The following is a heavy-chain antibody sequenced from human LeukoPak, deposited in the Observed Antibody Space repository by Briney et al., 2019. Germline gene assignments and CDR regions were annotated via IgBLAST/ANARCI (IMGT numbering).Heavy chain of an antibody. D-gene: IGHD4-17*01. V-gene: IGHV4-4*02. CDR1: GGSSSRSNW. Sequence: SGTLSLTCAVSGGSSSRSNWWSWVRQPPGKGLEWIGEIYHSGSTNYNPSLKSRVTMSVDNSKNQFSLKLSSVTAADTAVYYCARAGEGEDYWGQGTLVTVSS. CDR3: ARAGEGEDY. CDR2: IYHSGST. J-gene: IGHJ4*02.